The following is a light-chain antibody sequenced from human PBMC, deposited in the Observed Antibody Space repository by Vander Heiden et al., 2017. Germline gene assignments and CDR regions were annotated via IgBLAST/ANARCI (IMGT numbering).Light chain of an antibody. J-gene: IGLJ2*01. V-gene: IGLV1-40*01. Sequence: QSELTQPPSVSGAPGQRVTISCTGSSSNIGAGFAVHWYQQLPGTAPRVLIYGNNNRPSGVPDRISGSKAGTSASLAINGLQAEDEADYYCQSYDSSLSNVVFGGGTKLTVL. CDR3: QSYDSSLSNVV. CDR2: GNN. CDR1: SSNIGAGFA.